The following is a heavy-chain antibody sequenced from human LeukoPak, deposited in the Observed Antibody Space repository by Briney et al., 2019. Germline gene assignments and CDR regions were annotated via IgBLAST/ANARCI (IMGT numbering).Heavy chain of an antibody. CDR2: TWYDGSNK. CDR1: GLTFSSYG. CDR3: ARDNPSGGSSGWTGLDY. V-gene: IGHV3-33*01. J-gene: IGHJ4*02. D-gene: IGHD6-19*01. Sequence: TGRSLRLSCAASGLTFSSYGMHWVRQAPGKGLEWVAVTWYDGSNKNYVDSVKGRFTISRDNSKNTLYLEMKSLRAEDTAVYYCARDNPSGGSSGWTGLDYWGQGTLVTVSS.